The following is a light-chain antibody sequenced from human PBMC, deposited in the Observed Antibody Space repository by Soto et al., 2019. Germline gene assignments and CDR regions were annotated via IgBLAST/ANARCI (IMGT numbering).Light chain of an antibody. CDR3: QQYYTLPLT. J-gene: IGKJ4*01. CDR2: GGS. V-gene: IGKV3-15*01. Sequence: EIVMTQSPATLSVSPGDRATLSCRASQSVNSNVAWYHQKPGQAPRLLIYGGSTRASGTPVRFSGSESGTEFTLTISSLQSEDFAVYYCQQYYTLPLTFGGGTKVEIK. CDR1: QSVNSN.